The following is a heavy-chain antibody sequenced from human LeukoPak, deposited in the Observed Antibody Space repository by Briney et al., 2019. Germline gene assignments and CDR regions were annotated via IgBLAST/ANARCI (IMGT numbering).Heavy chain of an antibody. Sequence: GGSLRLSCAASGFNFSSYSMNWVRQAPGKGLEWVSSISSSSRYIYNADSVKGRITISRDNAKNSLYLQMNSLRAEDTAVYYCARDHRVVPATHYYYYYGMDVWGQGTTVTVSS. CDR2: ISSSSRYI. CDR3: ARDHRVVPATHYYYYYGMDV. J-gene: IGHJ6*02. V-gene: IGHV3-21*01. CDR1: GFNFSSYS. D-gene: IGHD2-2*01.